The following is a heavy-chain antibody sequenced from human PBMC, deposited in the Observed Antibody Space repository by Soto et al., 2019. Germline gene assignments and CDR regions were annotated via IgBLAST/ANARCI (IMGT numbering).Heavy chain of an antibody. CDR1: GGSIRSYY. CDR3: ARISSVDPYGYVNGGLDV. V-gene: IGHV4-59*01. Sequence: LALTCSVSGGSIRSYYWSWIRQSPEKGLEWIGYFYHSGNSNYNPSLKSRVTISVDTSKNQLSLSLRSVTAADTAVYFCARISSVDPYGYVNGGLDVWGQGTTVTVSS. CDR2: FYHSGNS. D-gene: IGHD5-18*01. J-gene: IGHJ6*02.